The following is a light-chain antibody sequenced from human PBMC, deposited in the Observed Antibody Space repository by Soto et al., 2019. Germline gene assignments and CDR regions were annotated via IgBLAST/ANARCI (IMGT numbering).Light chain of an antibody. CDR3: QSYDTSLSGPVV. CDR2: GNT. Sequence: QSVLTQPPSVSGAPGQRVTMSCTGSSSNIGAGCVVHWYQHLPGTAPKLLIYGNTNRPSGVPDRFSGSKSGTSASLAITGLQAEDEADYYCQSYDTSLSGPVVFGGGTKVTVL. CDR1: SSNIGAGCV. J-gene: IGLJ2*01. V-gene: IGLV1-40*01.